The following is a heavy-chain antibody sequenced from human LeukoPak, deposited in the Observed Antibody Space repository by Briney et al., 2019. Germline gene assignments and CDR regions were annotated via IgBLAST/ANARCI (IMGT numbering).Heavy chain of an antibody. CDR2: ISSSSSYI. CDR1: GFTFSSYS. J-gene: IGHJ6*03. CDR3: ARDSSSSWYYYYYMDV. Sequence: GGSLRLSCAASGFTFSSYSMNWVRQAPGKGLEWVSSISSSSSYIYYADSVKGRFTISRDNAKNSLYLQTNSLRAEDTAVYYCARDSSSSWYYYYYMDVWGKGTTVTVSS. V-gene: IGHV3-21*01. D-gene: IGHD6-13*01.